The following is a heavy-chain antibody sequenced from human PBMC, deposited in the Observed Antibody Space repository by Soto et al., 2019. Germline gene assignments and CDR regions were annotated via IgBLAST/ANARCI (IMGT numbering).Heavy chain of an antibody. V-gene: IGHV4-31*03. CDR1: GGSISSGGYY. D-gene: IGHD3-22*01. CDR3: ARGRYYYDSSGPVSYYYYYGMDV. CDR2: IYYSGST. J-gene: IGHJ6*02. Sequence: SETLSLTCTVSGGSISSGGYYWSWIRQHPGKGLEWIGYIYYSGSTYYNPSLKSRVTISVDTSKNQFSLKLSSVTAADTAVYYCARGRYYYDSSGPVSYYYYYGMDVWGQGTTVTVSS.